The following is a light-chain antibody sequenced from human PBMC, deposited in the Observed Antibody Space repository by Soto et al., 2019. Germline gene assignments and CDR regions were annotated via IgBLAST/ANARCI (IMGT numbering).Light chain of an antibody. CDR1: QSVSSSY. CDR3: QQYNNWPIT. CDR2: GAS. V-gene: IGKV3-15*01. J-gene: IGKJ5*01. Sequence: EIVLTQSLGTLSLSTGERATLSFRASQSVSSSYLAWYQQKPGQAPRLLIYGASTRATGLPARFSGSGSGTQFTLTISSLQSEDFAVYYCQQYNNWPITFGQGTRLEIK.